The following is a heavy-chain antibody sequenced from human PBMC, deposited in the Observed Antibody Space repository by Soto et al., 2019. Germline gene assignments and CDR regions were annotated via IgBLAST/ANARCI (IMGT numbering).Heavy chain of an antibody. CDR2: ISGSGGST. CDR3: ARAPDGGYDFWSGYMGYFDY. J-gene: IGHJ4*02. D-gene: IGHD3-3*01. V-gene: IGHV3-23*01. CDR1: GFTFSSYA. Sequence: PGGSLRLSCAASGFTFSSYAMSWVRQAPGKGLEWVSAISGSGGSTYYADSVKGRFTISRDNSKNTLYLQMNSLRAEDTAVYYCARAPDGGYDFWSGYMGYFDYWGQGTLVTVSS.